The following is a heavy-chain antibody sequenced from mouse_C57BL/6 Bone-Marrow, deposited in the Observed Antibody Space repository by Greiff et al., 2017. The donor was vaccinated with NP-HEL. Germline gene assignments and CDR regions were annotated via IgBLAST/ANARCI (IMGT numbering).Heavy chain of an antibody. CDR2: IRSKSNNYAT. Sequence: EVQLMESGGGLVQPKGSLKLSCAASGFSFNTYAMNWVRQAPGKGLEWVARIRSKSNNYATYYDDTVKDRFTISRDESESMLYLQMNNVKTEDTAVCYCVKSLWFAYWGQGTPVTVSA. J-gene: IGHJ3*01. D-gene: IGHD1-3*01. CDR3: VKSLWFAY. CDR1: GFSFNTYA. V-gene: IGHV10-1*01.